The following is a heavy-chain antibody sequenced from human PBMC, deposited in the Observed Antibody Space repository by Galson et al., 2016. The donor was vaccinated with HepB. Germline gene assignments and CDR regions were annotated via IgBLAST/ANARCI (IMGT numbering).Heavy chain of an antibody. CDR3: ARATSSDFLHYYFDS. D-gene: IGHD2/OR15-2a*01. CDR1: GDSIHSRTFY. V-gene: IGHV4-39*01. J-gene: IGHJ4*02. CDR2: IFYKRHT. Sequence: ETLSLTCSVSGDSIHSRTFYWSWIRQPPGKPLEWIGYIFYKRHTYYNPSLESRITISVDTPRNQFSLKLTSMTAADTAVYYCARATSSDFLHYYFDSWARENWSPSPQ.